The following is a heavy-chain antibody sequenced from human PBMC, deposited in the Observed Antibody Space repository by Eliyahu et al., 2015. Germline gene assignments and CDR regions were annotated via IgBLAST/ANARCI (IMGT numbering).Heavy chain of an antibody. CDR2: TKIKANSYST. J-gene: IGHJ4*02. CDR3: ARVASAVEDY. Sequence: PGGSLRLSCAASGFTFSDHYMDWVRQAPGKGLEWVGRTKIKANSYSTEYAASVKGRFTISRDDSKNSLYLQMNSLKIEDTAVYYCARVASAVEDYWGQGTLVTVSS. V-gene: IGHV3-72*01. CDR1: GFTFSDHY.